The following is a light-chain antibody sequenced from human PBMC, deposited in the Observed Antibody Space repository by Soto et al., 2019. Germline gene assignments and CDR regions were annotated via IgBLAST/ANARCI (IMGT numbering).Light chain of an antibody. CDR3: GADHGSGSNFVPNWV. V-gene: IGLV9-49*01. Sequence: QSVLTQPPSASASPGASVTLTCTLSSGDSDDKVYCYQRRPGKGPRFVMRVDTGGIVASKVYGIPDGFSVFVSGLNWYLTVNKTHDEDESDYDCGADHGSGSNFVPNWVFGGGTKVTVL. J-gene: IGLJ3*02. CDR2: VDTGGIVA. CDR1: SGDSDDK.